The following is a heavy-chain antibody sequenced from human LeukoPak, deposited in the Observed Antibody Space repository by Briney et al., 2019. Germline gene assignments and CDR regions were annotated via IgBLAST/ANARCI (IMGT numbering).Heavy chain of an antibody. CDR3: AKGFTGRDAFDI. D-gene: IGHD1-14*01. V-gene: IGHV3-13*01. CDR1: GFTFKNYD. J-gene: IGHJ3*02. Sequence: PGGSLRLSCEASGFTFKNYDFHWVRQVTGKGLEWVAAIDTAGETYYAGSVKGRFTISRDNSKNTLYLQMNSLRAEDTAVYYCAKGFTGRDAFDIWGQGTMVTVSS. CDR2: IDTAGET.